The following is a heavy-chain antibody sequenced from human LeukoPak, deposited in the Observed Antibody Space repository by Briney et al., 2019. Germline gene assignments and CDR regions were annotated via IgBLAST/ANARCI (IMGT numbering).Heavy chain of an antibody. CDR2: IIPILGIA. CDR3: ARTYDSSGYYAF. CDR1: GGTFSSYA. J-gene: IGHJ4*02. D-gene: IGHD3-22*01. V-gene: IGHV1-69*04. Sequence: SVKVSCKASGGTFSSYAISWVRQAPGQGLEWMGRIIPILGIANYAQKFQGRVTITADKSTSTAYMELSSLRSEDTAVYYCARTYDSSGYYAFWGQETLVPVS.